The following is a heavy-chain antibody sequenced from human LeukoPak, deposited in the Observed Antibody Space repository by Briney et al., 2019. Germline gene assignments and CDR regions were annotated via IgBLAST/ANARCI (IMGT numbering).Heavy chain of an antibody. CDR1: GYTLTGYY. Sequence: ASVKVSCKASGYTLTGYYMHGVRHAPGQGLEWMGWINPNSGGTNYAQKFQGRVTMTRDTSISTAYMELSRLRSDDTAVYYCARGIVVVVAAAHWFDPWGQGTLVTVSS. V-gene: IGHV1-2*02. D-gene: IGHD2-15*01. CDR2: INPNSGGT. J-gene: IGHJ5*02. CDR3: ARGIVVVVAAAHWFDP.